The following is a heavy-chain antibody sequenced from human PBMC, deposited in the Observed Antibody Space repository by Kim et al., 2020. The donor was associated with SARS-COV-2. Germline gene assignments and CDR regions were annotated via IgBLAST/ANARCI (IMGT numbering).Heavy chain of an antibody. J-gene: IGHJ6*02. CDR3: VKTGDYYDSSDYYYRLGYYYYGMDV. D-gene: IGHD3-22*01. Sequence: GGSLRLSCSASGFTFSSYAMHWVRQAPGKGLEYVSAISSNGGSTYYADSVKGRFTISRDNSKNTLYLQMSSLRAADTAVYYCVKTGDYYDSSDYYYRLGYYYYGMDVWGQGTTVTVSS. CDR2: ISSNGGST. V-gene: IGHV3-64D*06. CDR1: GFTFSSYA.